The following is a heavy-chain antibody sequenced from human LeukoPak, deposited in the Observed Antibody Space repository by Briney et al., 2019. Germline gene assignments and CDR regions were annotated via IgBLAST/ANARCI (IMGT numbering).Heavy chain of an antibody. Sequence: KTSETLSLTCSVSGGSISSYYWIWIRQPPGKGLEWIGYIYYSGSTNYNPSLKSRVTISVDTSKNQFSLKLSSVTAADTAVYYCATLGTTVTNPFDYWGQGTLVTVSS. CDR2: IYYSGST. CDR1: GGSISSYY. J-gene: IGHJ4*02. V-gene: IGHV4-59*08. CDR3: ATLGTTVTNPFDY. D-gene: IGHD4-17*01.